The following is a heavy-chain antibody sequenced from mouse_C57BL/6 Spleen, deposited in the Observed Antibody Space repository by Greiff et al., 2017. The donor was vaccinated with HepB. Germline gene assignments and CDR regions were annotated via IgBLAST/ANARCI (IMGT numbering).Heavy chain of an antibody. D-gene: IGHD1-1*01. V-gene: IGHV1-64*01. CDR3: AIGRYYGSSYHAMDY. J-gene: IGHJ4*01. CDR2: IHPNSGST. CDR1: GYTFTSYW. Sequence: QVQLQQPGAELVKPGASVKLSCKASGYTFTSYWMHWVKQRPGQGLEWIGMIHPNSGSTNYNEKFKSKATLTVDKSSSTAYMQLSSLTSEDSAVYYCAIGRYYGSSYHAMDYWGQGTSVTVSS.